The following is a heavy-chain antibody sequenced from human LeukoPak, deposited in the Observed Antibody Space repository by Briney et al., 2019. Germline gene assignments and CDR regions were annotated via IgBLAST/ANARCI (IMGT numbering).Heavy chain of an antibody. CDR2: IYSGGST. Sequence: GGSLRLSCAASGFTVSSNYMSWVRQAPGKGLEWVSVIYSGGSTYYADSVKGRFTISRDNSKNTLYLQKNSLRAEDTAVYYCARDSGQHSGRYHRSGGAFDYWGQGTLVTVSS. CDR3: ARDSGQHSGRYHRSGGAFDY. D-gene: IGHD6-19*01. J-gene: IGHJ4*02. V-gene: IGHV3-53*01. CDR1: GFTVSSNY.